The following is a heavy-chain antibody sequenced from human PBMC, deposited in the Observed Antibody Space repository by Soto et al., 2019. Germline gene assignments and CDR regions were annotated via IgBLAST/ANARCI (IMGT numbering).Heavy chain of an antibody. CDR2: ISGSGGST. V-gene: IGHV3-23*01. CDR3: AKDRDCSSTSCYVGRDYYYYYGMDV. Sequence: EVQLLESGGGLVQPGGSLRLSCAASGFTFSSYAMSWVRQAPGKGLEWVSAISGSGGSTYYADSVKGRFTISRDNSKNTLYLQMNSLRAEDTAVYYCAKDRDCSSTSCYVGRDYYYYYGMDVWGQGTTVTVSS. CDR1: GFTFSSYA. J-gene: IGHJ6*02. D-gene: IGHD2-2*01.